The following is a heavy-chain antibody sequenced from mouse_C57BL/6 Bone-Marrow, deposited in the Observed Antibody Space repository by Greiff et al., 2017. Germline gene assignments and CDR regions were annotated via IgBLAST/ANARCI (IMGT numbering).Heavy chain of an antibody. Sequence: QVQLQQPGAELVRPGTSVKLSCKASGYTFTSYWMHWVKQRPGQGLEWIGVIDPSDSYTNYNQKFKSKATLTVDTSSSTAYMQLSSLTSEDSAVYYCARFLIEGYAMDYWGQGTSVTVSS. CDR2: IDPSDSYT. CDR3: ARFLIEGYAMDY. V-gene: IGHV1-59*01. CDR1: GYTFTSYW. J-gene: IGHJ4*01.